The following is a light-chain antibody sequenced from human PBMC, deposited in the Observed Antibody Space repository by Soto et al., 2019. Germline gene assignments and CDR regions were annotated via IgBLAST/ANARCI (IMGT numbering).Light chain of an antibody. Sequence: QSVLTQPPSVSGAPGQRVTISCTGSSSNIGAGYDVHWYQQLPGTAPKLLIYGNSNRPSGVPDRFSGFKSGTSASLAITGLQAEDEADYYCQSYDSSLSRYVFGTGTKVTVL. CDR1: SSNIGAGYD. V-gene: IGLV1-40*01. CDR2: GNS. J-gene: IGLJ1*01. CDR3: QSYDSSLSRYV.